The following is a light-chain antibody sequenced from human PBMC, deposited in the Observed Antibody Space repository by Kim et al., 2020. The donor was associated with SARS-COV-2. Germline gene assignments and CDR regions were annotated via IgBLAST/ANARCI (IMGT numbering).Light chain of an antibody. Sequence: QSVLTQPPSTSATPGQRVTISCSGSRSNIGSNSVNWYQQLPGAAPQLLIYSYSQRPSGVPDRFSGSKSGTSASLAISGLQSEDEADYYCATWDDSLNGWVFGGGTQLTVL. J-gene: IGLJ3*02. CDR3: ATWDDSLNGWV. V-gene: IGLV1-44*01. CDR2: SYS. CDR1: RSNIGSNS.